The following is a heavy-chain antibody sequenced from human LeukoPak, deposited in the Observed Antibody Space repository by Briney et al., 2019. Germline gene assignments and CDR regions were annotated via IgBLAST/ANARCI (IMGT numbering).Heavy chain of an antibody. V-gene: IGHV1-2*02. D-gene: IGHD2-8*01. CDR1: GYTFTSYA. CDR2: INPHSGGT. Sequence: ASVKVSCKASGYTFTSYAMNWVRQAPGQGLEWMGWINPHSGGTDHAQKFQGRVTMTRDTSISTAYMELSRLRSDDTAVYYCASPSPAYCTNGVCHYYMDVWGKGTTVTVSS. CDR3: ASPSPAYCTNGVCHYYMDV. J-gene: IGHJ6*03.